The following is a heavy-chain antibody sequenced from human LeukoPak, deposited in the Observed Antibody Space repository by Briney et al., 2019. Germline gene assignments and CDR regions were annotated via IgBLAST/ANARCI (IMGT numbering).Heavy chain of an antibody. D-gene: IGHD4-17*01. CDR2: IYDSGTT. J-gene: IGHJ5*02. Sequence: SETLSLTCTVSGGSISSYYWSWIRQPPGKGLEWIGYIYDSGTTNYNPSLKSRVAISVDTSKKQFSLNLTSVTAADTAVYYCARGPSVTSIGGPWGQGTLVTVSA. V-gene: IGHV4-59*01. CDR3: ARGPSVTSIGGP. CDR1: GGSISSYY.